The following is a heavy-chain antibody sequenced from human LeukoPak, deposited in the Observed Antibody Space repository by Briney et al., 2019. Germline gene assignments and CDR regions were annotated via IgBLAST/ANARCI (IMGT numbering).Heavy chain of an antibody. V-gene: IGHV1-58*01. CDR2: IVVGSGST. J-gene: IGHJ3*02. D-gene: IGHD3-10*01. Sequence: SVKVSCKASGFTFSSSAVQWVRQARGQHLEWIGWIVVGSGSTNYAQKFQERVTITRDMSTSTVYMELSSLRSEDTAVYYCAAATRAPAGSYAFDIWGQGTMFTVSS. CDR1: GFTFSSSA. CDR3: AAATRAPAGSYAFDI.